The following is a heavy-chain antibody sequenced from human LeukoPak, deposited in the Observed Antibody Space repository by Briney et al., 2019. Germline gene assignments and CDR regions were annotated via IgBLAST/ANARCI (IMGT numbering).Heavy chain of an antibody. CDR2: ISSSSSYI. CDR3: ARSKLFSLLVVPLDY. D-gene: IGHD2-2*01. CDR1: GFTFSSYS. J-gene: IGHJ4*02. V-gene: IGHV3-21*01. Sequence: GGSLRLSCAASGFTFSSYSMDWVRQAPGKGLEWVSSISSSSSYIYYADSVKGRFTISRDNAKNSLYLQMNSLRAEDTAVYYCARSKLFSLLVVPLDYWGQGTLVTVSS.